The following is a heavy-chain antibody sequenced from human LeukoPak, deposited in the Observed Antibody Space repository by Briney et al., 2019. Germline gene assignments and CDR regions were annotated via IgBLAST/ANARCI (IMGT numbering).Heavy chain of an antibody. D-gene: IGHD4-17*01. CDR2: MYYNRNA. Sequence: SETLSHTCSVSGGSVNNYYWRWIRQPPGKGLESTGYMYYNRNANYNPSLKSRATMSVDRSKNQVSLNLRSVTAADTAVYYCARGLDYGDSIDYWGQGTLVTVSS. CDR1: GGSVNNYY. CDR3: ARGLDYGDSIDY. V-gene: IGHV4-59*02. J-gene: IGHJ4*02.